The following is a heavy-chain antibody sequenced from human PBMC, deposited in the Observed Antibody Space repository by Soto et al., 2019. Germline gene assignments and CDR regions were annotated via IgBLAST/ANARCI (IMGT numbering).Heavy chain of an antibody. CDR2: IYYSGST. CDR3: ARYDAESGANKLDP. CDR1: GCSVSSRSHF. D-gene: IGHD5-12*01. V-gene: IGHV4-61*01. Sequence: QVQLQESGPGLVKPSESLSVTCNVSGCSVSSRSHFWSWIRQPPGGGLQWIGYIYYSGSTNYNHSLKTRATLSVDTSRNRYSLRLTSVTAADTAVYYCARYDAESGANKLDPWGQGNLFTVSS. J-gene: IGHJ5*02.